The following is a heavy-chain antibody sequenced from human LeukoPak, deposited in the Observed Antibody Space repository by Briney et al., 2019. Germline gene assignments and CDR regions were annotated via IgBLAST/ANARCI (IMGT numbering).Heavy chain of an antibody. J-gene: IGHJ4*02. V-gene: IGHV1-46*01. CDR1: GYTFTSYY. CDR3: ARESSRGGFDY. D-gene: IGHD6-13*01. Sequence: ASVKVSCKASGYTFTSYYMHWVRQAPGQGREWMGMINPSGGSTSYAQKFQGRVTMTRDTSTSTVYMELSSLRSEDTAVYYCARESSRGGFDYWGQGTLVTVSS. CDR2: INPSGGST.